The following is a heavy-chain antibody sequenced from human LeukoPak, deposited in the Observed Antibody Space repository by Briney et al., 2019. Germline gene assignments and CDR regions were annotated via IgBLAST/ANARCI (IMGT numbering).Heavy chain of an antibody. Sequence: SETLSLTCTVSGGYITNYYWSWIRQPPGKGLEWIGYVYDTGSTNYNPSLKSRVTISLGTSKNHFSLRLTSVTAADTAVYHCARHRRQDYYDSSGSLDHWGQGTLVTVSS. CDR2: VYDTGST. J-gene: IGHJ4*02. V-gene: IGHV4-59*08. CDR1: GGYITNYY. CDR3: ARHRRQDYYDSSGSLDH. D-gene: IGHD3-22*01.